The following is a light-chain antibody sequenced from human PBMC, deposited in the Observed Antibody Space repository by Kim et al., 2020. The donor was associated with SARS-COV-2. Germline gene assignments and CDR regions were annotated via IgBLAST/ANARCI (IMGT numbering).Light chain of an antibody. J-gene: IGKJ2*01. CDR1: QSLGTSY. CDR3: HQYCASSYT. Sequence: EAVLTQSPGTLSLSPGERATLSCRASQSLGTSYLAWYQQKPAQAPRLLMYKTSTRATGIPDRFSGSGSGTDFTLTIRSVEPEDFAVYYCHQYCASSYTFGQGTKLEI. V-gene: IGKV3-20*01. CDR2: KTS.